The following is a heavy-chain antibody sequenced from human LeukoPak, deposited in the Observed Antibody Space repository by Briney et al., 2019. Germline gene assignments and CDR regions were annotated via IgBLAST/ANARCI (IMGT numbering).Heavy chain of an antibody. J-gene: IGHJ4*02. CDR2: VTSGGTT. V-gene: IGHV3-23*01. Sequence: GGSLRLSCAASGFTFSSYALRWVRQAPGQGLEWVSTVTSGGTTYYADSVKGRFTIPRDNSKNTLYLQMNSLRVDDTAVYYCAKALLYGDGGQWYIDHWGQGTLVTVSS. CDR1: GFTFSSYA. CDR3: AKALLYGDGGQWYIDH. D-gene: IGHD4-17*01.